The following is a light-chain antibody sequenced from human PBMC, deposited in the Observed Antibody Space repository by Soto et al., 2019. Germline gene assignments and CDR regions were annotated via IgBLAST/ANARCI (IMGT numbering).Light chain of an antibody. CDR2: EGS. V-gene: IGLV2-23*01. J-gene: IGLJ1*01. Sequence: QSALTQPASVSGSPGQSITISCTGTSSDVGNYNLVSWYQHHPGKAPKLMIYEGSKRPSGVSNRFSGSKSGNTASLTISGLQAEDEADYYCCSYAGSSIYYVFGTGTKVTVL. CDR1: SSDVGNYNL. CDR3: CSYAGSSIYYV.